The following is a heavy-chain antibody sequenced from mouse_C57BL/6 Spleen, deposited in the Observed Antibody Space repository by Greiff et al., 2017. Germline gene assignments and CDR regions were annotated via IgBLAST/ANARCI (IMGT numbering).Heavy chain of an antibody. CDR1: GFSFSNYW. V-gene: IGHV6-3*01. D-gene: IGHD2-5*01. CDR2: IRLKSDNYAP. Sequence: EVQLMVSGGGLVQPGGTMKLSCVASGFSFSNYWMTLVRQSPQTGLELDAQIRLKSDNYAPHYAESVKGRFTISRDDSKSSVNLQMNNITAVDTGIYYCTGSYSNYVRFAYWGQGTLVTVSA. CDR3: TGSYSNYVRFAY. J-gene: IGHJ3*01.